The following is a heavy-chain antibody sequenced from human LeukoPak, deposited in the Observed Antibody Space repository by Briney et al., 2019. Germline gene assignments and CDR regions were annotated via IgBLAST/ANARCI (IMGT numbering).Heavy chain of an antibody. CDR2: ISPNNGGT. CDR3: GRDRHWNQGNFDY. CDR1: GYTFTGYY. D-gene: IGHD1-1*01. V-gene: IGHV1-2*02. Sequence: ASVKVSCKASGYTFTGYYIHWVRQAPGQGLEWMGWISPNNGGTNSAQKFQGRVTMTRDTSIGTAYMELNRLSYDDTAVYYCGRDRHWNQGNFDYWGQGTLVTVSS. J-gene: IGHJ4*02.